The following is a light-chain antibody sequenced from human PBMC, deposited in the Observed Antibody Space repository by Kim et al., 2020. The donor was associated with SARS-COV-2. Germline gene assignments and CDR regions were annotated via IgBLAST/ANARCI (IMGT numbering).Light chain of an antibody. CDR2: EVN. J-gene: IGLJ2*01. V-gene: IGLV2-8*01. CDR3: SSYAGSNNFVV. CDR1: SSDIGAYNY. Sequence: QSALTQPPSASGSPGQSVTISCTGTSSDIGAYNYVSWYQQYPGKAPKLIMCEVNQRPLGVPDRFSGSKSGLTASFTVSGLQVEDEADYYCSSYAGSNNFVVFGGGTQLTVL.